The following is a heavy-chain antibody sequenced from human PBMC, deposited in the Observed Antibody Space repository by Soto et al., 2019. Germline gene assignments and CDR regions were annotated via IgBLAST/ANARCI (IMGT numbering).Heavy chain of an antibody. CDR2: IYYSGST. J-gene: IGHJ1*01. V-gene: IGHV4-59*01. CDR1: GGSISSYY. D-gene: IGHD6-19*01. CDR3: ASHRAVVEYFQH. Sequence: SETLSLTCTVSGGSISSYYWSWIRQPPGKGLEWIGYIYYSGSTNYNPSLKSRVTISVDTSKNQFSLKLSSVTAADTAVYYCASHRAVVEYFQHWGQGTLVTVSS.